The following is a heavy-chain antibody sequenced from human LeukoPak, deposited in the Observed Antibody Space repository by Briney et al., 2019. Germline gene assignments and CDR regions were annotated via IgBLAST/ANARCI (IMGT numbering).Heavy chain of an antibody. Sequence: ASVKVSCKASGYSFSNFGINRLRQAPGQGLEWMGWINAYNGDTKYVQKFQGRVTMTTDTSTSTAYMELRSLRSDDTAIYYCATKDYGDYWGQGTLVTVSS. J-gene: IGHJ4*02. CDR1: GYSFSNFG. CDR3: ATKDYGDY. V-gene: IGHV1-18*01. CDR2: INAYNGDT.